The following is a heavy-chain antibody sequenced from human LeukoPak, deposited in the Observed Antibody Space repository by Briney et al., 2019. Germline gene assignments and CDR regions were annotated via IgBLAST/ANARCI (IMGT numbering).Heavy chain of an antibody. CDR2: IWYDGSNK. CDR1: GFTFSSYG. Sequence: PGGSLRLSCAASGFTFSSYGMHWVRQAPGKGLEWVAVIWYDGSNKYYADSVKGRFTISRDNSKNTLYLQMNSLRAEDTAVYYCAKVSSGWDYFDYWGQGTLVTVSS. CDR3: AKVSSGWDYFDY. D-gene: IGHD6-19*01. V-gene: IGHV3-33*06. J-gene: IGHJ4*02.